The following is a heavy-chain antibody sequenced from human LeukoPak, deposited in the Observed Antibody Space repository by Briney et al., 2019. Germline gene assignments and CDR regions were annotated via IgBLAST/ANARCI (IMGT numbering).Heavy chain of an antibody. CDR3: ATNPMTVYPLGDHFYFYMAG. Sequence: GASVKVSCKASGVTFRRYAISWVRQAPGQGLEWIEGLRPVFGPINSAQKSQDRVTLTKDDSTTTAYMEFRRLRSEDTAVYYCATNPMTVYPLGDHFYFYMAGWGKGTTVTVS. CDR2: LRPVFGPI. D-gene: IGHD2-2*02. J-gene: IGHJ6*03. CDR1: GVTFRRYA. V-gene: IGHV1-69*05.